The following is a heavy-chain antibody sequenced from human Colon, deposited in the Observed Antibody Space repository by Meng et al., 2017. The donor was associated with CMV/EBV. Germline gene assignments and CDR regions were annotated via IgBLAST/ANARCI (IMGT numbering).Heavy chain of an antibody. CDR1: GFTFSNYA. CDR3: ARGRPGGNHFDY. J-gene: IGHJ4*02. V-gene: IGHV3-23*03. D-gene: IGHD4-23*01. Sequence: GESLKISCAASGFTFSNYAMSWVRQAPGKGLEWVSVIYSGGSSTYYADSVKGRFTISRENAKNSLYLQMNSLRAGDTAVYYCARGRPGGNHFDYWGQGTLVTVSS. CDR2: IYSGGSST.